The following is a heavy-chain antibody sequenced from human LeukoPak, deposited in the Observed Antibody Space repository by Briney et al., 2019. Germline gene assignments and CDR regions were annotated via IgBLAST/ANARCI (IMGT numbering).Heavy chain of an antibody. V-gene: IGHV3-21*01. D-gene: IGHD2-2*01. Sequence: PGGSLRLSCAASGFTFSSHSMNWVRQAPGKGLEWVSSISSSSSYIYYADSVKGRFTISRDNAKNSLYLQMNSLRAEDTAVYYCTRVDTNTYYAMDDYWGQGTLVTVSS. CDR1: GFTFSSHS. J-gene: IGHJ4*02. CDR2: ISSSSSYI. CDR3: TRVDTNTYYAMDDY.